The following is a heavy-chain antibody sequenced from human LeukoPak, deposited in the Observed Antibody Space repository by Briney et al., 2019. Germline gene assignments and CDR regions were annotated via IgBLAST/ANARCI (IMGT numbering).Heavy chain of an antibody. CDR2: FGTGGDTT. J-gene: IGHJ4*02. D-gene: IGHD4-17*01. V-gene: IGHV3-23*01. CDR3: VKDVSSGDPWDYFDY. Sequence: GGSLRLSCAASGFTFSSYAMSWVRQAPGKGLEWVSGFGTGGDTTYYADSVEGRFTISRDNSKNTLYLQMNSLRAEDTAVYYCVKDVSSGDPWDYFDYWGQGTLVTVSS. CDR1: GFTFSSYA.